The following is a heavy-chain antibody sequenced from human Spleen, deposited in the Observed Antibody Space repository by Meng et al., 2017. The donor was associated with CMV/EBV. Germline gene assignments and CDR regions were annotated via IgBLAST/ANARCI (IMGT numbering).Heavy chain of an antibody. D-gene: IGHD6-6*01. J-gene: IGHJ4*02. CDR2: IYSGGST. Sequence: LYCAASGFNVSSNYMGWVRQAPGKGLEWVSVIYSGGSTYYADSVKGRFTISRDNSKNTLYLQMNSLRAEDTAVYYCARSSSSLVFDYWGQGTLVTVSS. CDR3: ARSSSSLVFDY. V-gene: IGHV3-53*01. CDR1: GFNVSSNY.